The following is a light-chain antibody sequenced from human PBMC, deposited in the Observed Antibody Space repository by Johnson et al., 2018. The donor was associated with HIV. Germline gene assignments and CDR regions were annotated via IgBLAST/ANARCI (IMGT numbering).Light chain of an antibody. CDR1: TSNIGNNY. CDR2: ENN. CDR3: GTWDGGLIVCV. V-gene: IGLV1-51*02. J-gene: IGLJ1*01. Sequence: QSVLTQPPSVSAAPGQKVTISCSGSTSNIGNNYVSWYQQLPGTAPNLLIYENNKRPSGIPDRVSGYKSGTSATLGITGLQTGDEADDSCGTWDGGLIVCVFGTGTKSTV.